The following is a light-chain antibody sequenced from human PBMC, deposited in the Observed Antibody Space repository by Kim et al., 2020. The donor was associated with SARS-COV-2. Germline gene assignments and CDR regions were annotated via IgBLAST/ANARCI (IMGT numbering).Light chain of an antibody. CDR2: LNSDGSH. Sequence: SVKRTCTLSSGHSSYAIAWHQQQPEKGPRYLMKLNSDGSHSKGDGIPDRFSGSSSGAERYLTISSLQSEDEADYYCQTWGTGIRVFGGGTKLTVL. V-gene: IGLV4-69*01. CDR3: QTWGTGIRV. J-gene: IGLJ3*02. CDR1: SGHSSYA.